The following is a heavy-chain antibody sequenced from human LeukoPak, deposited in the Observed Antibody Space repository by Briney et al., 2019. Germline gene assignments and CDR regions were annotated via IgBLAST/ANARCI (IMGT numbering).Heavy chain of an antibody. D-gene: IGHD3-3*01. CDR1: GFTFSSYS. CDR3: ARAYCDFWSGYPPRYFDY. J-gene: IGHJ4*02. Sequence: GGSLRLSCIASGFTFSSYSMNWVRQAPGKGLEWVSYISSSSSTIYYADSVKGRFTISRDNAKNSLYLQMNSLRAEDTAVYYCARAYCDFWSGYPPRYFDYWGQGTLVTVSS. CDR2: ISSSSSTI. V-gene: IGHV3-48*01.